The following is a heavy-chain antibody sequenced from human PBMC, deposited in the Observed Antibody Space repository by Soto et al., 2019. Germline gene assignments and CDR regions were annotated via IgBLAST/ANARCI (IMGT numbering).Heavy chain of an antibody. J-gene: IGHJ4*02. CDR3: AKIMRGYIVGAPPYFDY. CDR2: ISYDGSNK. D-gene: IGHD1-26*01. CDR1: GFTFSSYG. V-gene: IGHV3-30*18. Sequence: PGGSLRLSCAASGFTFSSYGMHWVRQAPGKGLEWVAVISYDGSNKYYADSVKGRFTISRDNSKNTLYLQMNSLRAEDTAVYYCAKIMRGYIVGAPPYFDYWGQGTLVTVSS.